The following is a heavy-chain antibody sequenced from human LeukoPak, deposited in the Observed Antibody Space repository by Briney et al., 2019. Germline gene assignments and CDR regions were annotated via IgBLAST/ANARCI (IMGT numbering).Heavy chain of an antibody. V-gene: IGHV3-49*03. CDR3: TRSDCGGDDAFDI. CDR1: GFTFGDYA. CDR2: IRRKAYSEAT. Sequence: GGSLILSCTASGFTFGDYAMSWFRQAPGKGLERVGFIRRKAYSEATQYAASVKGRFTISRDDSKSIAYLQMNSLKTEDTAVYYCTRSDCGGDDAFDIWGQGTMVTVSS. D-gene: IGHD2-21*02. J-gene: IGHJ3*02.